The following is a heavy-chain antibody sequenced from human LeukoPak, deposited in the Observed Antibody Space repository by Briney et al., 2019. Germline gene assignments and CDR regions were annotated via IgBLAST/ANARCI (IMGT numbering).Heavy chain of an antibody. CDR2: IYYSGST. CDR3: ARHRASSGWYNFDY. V-gene: IGHV4-59*08. CDR1: GGSISSYY. Sequence: PSETLSLTCTVSGGSISSYYRSWIRQPPGKGLEWIGYIYYSGSTNYNPSLKSRVTISVDTSKNQFSLKLSSVTAADTAVYYCARHRASSGWYNFDYWGQGTLVTVSS. D-gene: IGHD6-19*01. J-gene: IGHJ4*02.